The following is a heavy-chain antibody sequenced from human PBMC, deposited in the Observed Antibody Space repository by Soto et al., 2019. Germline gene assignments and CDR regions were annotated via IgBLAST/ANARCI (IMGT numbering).Heavy chain of an antibody. CDR3: ARYRREAVAGYTLDN. CDR2: INHSGST. CDR1: GGSFSGYY. J-gene: IGHJ4*02. D-gene: IGHD6-13*01. V-gene: IGHV4-34*01. Sequence: SETLSLTCAVYGGSFSGYYWSWIRQPPGKGLEWIGEINHSGSTNYNPSLKSRVTISEDTSKSQFSLEVNSMTAADTAVYYCARYRREAVAGYTLDNWGQGILVTVSS.